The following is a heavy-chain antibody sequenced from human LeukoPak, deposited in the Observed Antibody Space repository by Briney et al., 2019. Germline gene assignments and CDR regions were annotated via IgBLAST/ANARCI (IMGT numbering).Heavy chain of an antibody. CDR3: ARLSRIAAAGAYSYHSLDV. J-gene: IGHJ6*02. D-gene: IGHD6-13*01. CDR1: GDSVNYNY. CDR2: VSHSGTT. V-gene: IGHV4-59*02. Sequence: SETLSFSCTVSGDSVNYNYWSWIRQSPGKGLEWIGSVSHSGTTNYSPSLASRVTMSVDTSNNQFSLRLSSVTAADTAVYYCARLSRIAAAGAYSYHSLDVWGQGTTVTVSS.